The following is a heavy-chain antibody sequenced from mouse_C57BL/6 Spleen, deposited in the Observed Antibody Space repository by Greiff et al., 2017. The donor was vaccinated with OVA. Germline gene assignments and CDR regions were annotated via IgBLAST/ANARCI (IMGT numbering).Heavy chain of an antibody. D-gene: IGHD1-1*01. CDR1: GFSLTSYG. V-gene: IGHV2-6*03. Sequence: QVQLKESGPGLVAPSQSLSITFTVSGFSLTSYGVHWVRQPPGKGLEWLVVIWSDGSTTYNSALKSRLSISKDNSKSQVFLKMNSLQTDDTAMYYCATYGSSSLYAMDYWGQGTSVTVSS. CDR3: ATYGSSSLYAMDY. J-gene: IGHJ4*01. CDR2: IWSDGST.